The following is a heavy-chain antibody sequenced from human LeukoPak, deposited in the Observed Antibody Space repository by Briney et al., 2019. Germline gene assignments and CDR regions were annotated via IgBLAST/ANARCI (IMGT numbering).Heavy chain of an antibody. V-gene: IGHV3-7*01. CDR1: ELIFNRSW. J-gene: IGHJ4*02. CDR2: MDPSGSQK. CDR3: AIWTSGNY. Sequence: GGSLRLSCAASELIFNRSWMNWVRQAPGKGLEWVANMDPSGSQKRYVDSVKGRFTISKDNPGTSVYLDMFGLRAEDTAIYYWAIWTSGNYWGQGTLVTVSS. D-gene: IGHD1-1*01.